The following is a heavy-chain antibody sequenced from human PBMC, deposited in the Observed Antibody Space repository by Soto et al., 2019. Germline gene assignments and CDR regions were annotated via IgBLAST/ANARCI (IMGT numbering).Heavy chain of an antibody. CDR2: IYSGGST. CDR3: ARGPHVGISTS. V-gene: IGHV3-53*01. D-gene: IGHD2-2*01. Sequence: EVQLVESGGGLIQPGGSLRLSCAASGFNVSSNYMSWVRQAPGKGLEWLSVIYSGGSTYYAKSVKGRFTISRDNSKNTLKLQMNALRVEDTAVYYCARGPHVGISTSWGQGTLVTVSS. J-gene: IGHJ4*02. CDR1: GFNVSSNY.